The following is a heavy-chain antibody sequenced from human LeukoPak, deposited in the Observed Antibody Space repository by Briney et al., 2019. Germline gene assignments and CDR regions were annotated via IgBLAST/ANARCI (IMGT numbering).Heavy chain of an antibody. CDR3: AREYRAMVRGVIITPYYYYMDV. V-gene: IGHV4-34*01. CDR2: INHSGST. CDR1: GGSFSGYY. J-gene: IGHJ6*03. Sequence: PSETLSLTCAVYGGSFSGYYWSWIRQPPGKGLEWIGEINHSGSTNYNPSLKSRVTISVDTSKNQFSLKLSSVTAADTAVYYCAREYRAMVRGVIITPYYYYMDVWGKGTTVTISS. D-gene: IGHD3-10*01.